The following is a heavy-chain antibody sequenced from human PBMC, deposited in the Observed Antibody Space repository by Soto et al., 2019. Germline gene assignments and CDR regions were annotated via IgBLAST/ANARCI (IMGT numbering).Heavy chain of an antibody. CDR1: GGTFSSYA. J-gene: IGHJ6*02. V-gene: IGHV1-69*01. CDR2: IITIFGTA. CDR3: ARVGYDIVSGFSDYYYYYGMDV. Sequence: QVQLVQSGAEVKKPGSSVKVSCKASGGTFSSYAISWVRQAPGQGLEWMGGIITIFGTANYEQKFQGRVTISAASSRSTGFLEMCSLSAEDTAVYYCARVGYDIVSGFSDYYYYYGMDVWGHGTTVTVSS. D-gene: IGHD3-9*01.